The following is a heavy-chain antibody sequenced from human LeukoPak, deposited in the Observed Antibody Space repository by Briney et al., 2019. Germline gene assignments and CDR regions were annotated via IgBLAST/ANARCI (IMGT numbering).Heavy chain of an antibody. CDR3: ARGYSRAAFDI. V-gene: IGHV3-53*01. J-gene: IGHJ3*02. CDR1: GFTVSSNY. Sequence: PGGSLRLSCAASGFTVSSNYMSWVRQAPGKGLEWVSVIYSGGSTYYADSVKGRFTVSRDNGKNSLLLQMNSLRAEDTALYYCARGYSRAAFDIWGQGTVVAASS. CDR2: IYSGGST. D-gene: IGHD2-15*01.